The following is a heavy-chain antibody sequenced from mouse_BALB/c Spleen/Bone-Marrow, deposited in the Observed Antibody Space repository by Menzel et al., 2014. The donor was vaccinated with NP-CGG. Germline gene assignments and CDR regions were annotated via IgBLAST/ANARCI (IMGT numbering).Heavy chain of an antibody. Sequence: QLQQFGAELVKPGVSVKLSCKVSGYTFTSYWMHWVKLRPGQGFEWIGEINPSNGGTNYNEKFKRKATLAVDKYTSKPYMQLSSLPSEDSAVYYCTNYGYDWGHGTTLSVAS. J-gene: IGHJ2*01. CDR3: TNYGYD. D-gene: IGHD1-2*01. CDR2: INPSNGGT. V-gene: IGHV1S16*01. CDR1: GYTFTSYW.